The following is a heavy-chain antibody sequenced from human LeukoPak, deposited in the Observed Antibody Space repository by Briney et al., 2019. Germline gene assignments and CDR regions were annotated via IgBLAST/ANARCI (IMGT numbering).Heavy chain of an antibody. CDR2: IWYDGSNK. V-gene: IGHV3-33*01. CDR1: GFTFSSYG. D-gene: IGHD6-19*01. CDR3: ARDPRQWLAYYFDY. J-gene: IGHJ4*02. Sequence: GGSLRLSCAASGFTFSSYGVHWVRQAPGKGLEWVAVIWYDGSNKYYADSVKGRFTISRDNSKNTLYLQMNSLRAEDTAVYYCARDPRQWLAYYFDYWGQGTLVTVSS.